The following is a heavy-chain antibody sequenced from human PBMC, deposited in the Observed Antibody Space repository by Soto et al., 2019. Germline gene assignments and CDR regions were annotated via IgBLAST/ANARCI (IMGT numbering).Heavy chain of an antibody. CDR1: GITFSSYA. CDR2: ISGSGGST. J-gene: IGHJ5*02. CDR3: ANDSMVSSRGYCSSTSCYSPWFDP. Sequence: PGGSLRLSCAASGITFSSYAMSWVRQAPGKGLEWVSAISGSGGSTYYADSVKGRFTISRDNSKNTLYLQMNSLRAEDTAVYYCANDSMVSSRGYCSSTSCYSPWFDPWGQGTLVTVSS. D-gene: IGHD2-2*01. V-gene: IGHV3-23*01.